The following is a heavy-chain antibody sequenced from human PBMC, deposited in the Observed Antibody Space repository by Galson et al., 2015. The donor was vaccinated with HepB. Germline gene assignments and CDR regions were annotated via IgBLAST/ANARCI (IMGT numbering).Heavy chain of an antibody. V-gene: IGHV3-30*04. D-gene: IGHD3-10*01. CDR2: ISYDGTRK. CDR3: ARDAGEKASPAYYFDY. CDR1: KYIFSSYA. Sequence: SLRLSCAASKYIFSSYAAHWVRQAPGKGLEWVAVISYDGTRKYYADSAKGRFTISRDNSKSTLYLQMNSLRGDDTAVYYCARDAGEKASPAYYFDYWGQGTLVTVSS. J-gene: IGHJ4*02.